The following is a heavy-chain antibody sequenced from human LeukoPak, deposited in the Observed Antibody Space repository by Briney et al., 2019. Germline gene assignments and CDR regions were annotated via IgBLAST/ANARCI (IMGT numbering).Heavy chain of an antibody. CDR1: GGSISNYY. V-gene: IGHV4-59*08. CDR3: ARPDPNSSSLSYFFDY. CDR2: IFHSGST. J-gene: IGHJ4*02. Sequence: PSETLSLTCTVSGGSISNYYWSWIRQPPGKGLEWIGSIFHSGSTYYNPSLKSRVTISVDTSKNQFSLKLTSVTAADTAVYYCARPDPNSSSLSYFFDYWGQGSLVTVSS. D-gene: IGHD6-13*01.